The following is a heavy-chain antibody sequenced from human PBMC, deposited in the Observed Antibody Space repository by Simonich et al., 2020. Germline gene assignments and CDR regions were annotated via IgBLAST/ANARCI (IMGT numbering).Heavy chain of an antibody. Sequence: QVQLVQSGAEVKKPGASVKVSCKASGYTFTGYYMHWVRQAPGQGLEWIGWNNPNSGGTNYAQKFQGRVTMTRDTSISTAYMELSRLRSDDTAVYYCARDLRGSYYYYYYMDVWGKGTTVTVSS. J-gene: IGHJ6*03. CDR3: ARDLRGSYYYYYYMDV. V-gene: IGHV1-2*02. CDR1: GYTFTGYY. CDR2: NNPNSGGT. D-gene: IGHD1-26*01.